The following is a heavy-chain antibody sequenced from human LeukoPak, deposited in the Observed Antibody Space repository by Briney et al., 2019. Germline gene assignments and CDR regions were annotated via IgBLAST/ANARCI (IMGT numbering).Heavy chain of an antibody. V-gene: IGHV4-59*01. CDR1: GGSISSYY. J-gene: IGHJ5*02. CDR3: ARGSYCSGGSCSLYNWFDP. D-gene: IGHD2-15*01. CDR2: FYYSGST. Sequence: KRSETLSLTCTVSGGSISSYYWSWIRQPPGKGLEWIGYFYYSGSTNYNPSLKSRVTISVDASKSQFSLKLSSVTAADTAVYYCARGSYCSGGSCSLYNWFDPWGQGTLVTVSS.